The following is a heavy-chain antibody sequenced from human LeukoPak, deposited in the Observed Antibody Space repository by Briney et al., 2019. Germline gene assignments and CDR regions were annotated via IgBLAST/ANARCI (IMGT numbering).Heavy chain of an antibody. J-gene: IGHJ6*02. D-gene: IGHD6-13*01. Sequence: SETLSLTCTVSGGSISSYYWSWLRQPPGKGLEWIGYIYYSGSTNYNPSLKSRVTISVDTSKNQFSLKLSSVTAADTAVYYCVRAAGRRNFYGMDVWGQGTTVTVSS. CDR1: GGSISSYY. CDR2: IYYSGST. CDR3: VRAAGRRNFYGMDV. V-gene: IGHV4-59*08.